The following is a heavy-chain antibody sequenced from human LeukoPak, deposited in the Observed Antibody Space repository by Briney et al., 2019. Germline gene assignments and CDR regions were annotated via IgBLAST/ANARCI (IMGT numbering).Heavy chain of an antibody. CDR1: GGSFSGYY. D-gene: IGHD4-17*01. CDR3: ARGGDYGDYEGQYYFDY. V-gene: IGHV4-34*01. Sequence: SETLSLTCAVYGGSFSGYYWSWIRQPPGKGLEWIGEINHSGSTNYNPSLKSRVTISVDTSKNQFSLKLSSVTAADTAVYYCARGGDYGDYEGQYYFDYWGQGTLVTVSS. J-gene: IGHJ4*02. CDR2: INHSGST.